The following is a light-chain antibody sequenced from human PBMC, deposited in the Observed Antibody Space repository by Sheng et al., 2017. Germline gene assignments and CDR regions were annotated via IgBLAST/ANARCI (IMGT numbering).Light chain of an antibody. Sequence: QSALTQPASVSGSPGQSITISCTGTSSDVGRYNSVSWFQQYPGKAPKLMIYDVYDRPSGVSDRFSGSKSGNTASLTISGLQVEDEATYYCSSYTRSSTVVFGGGTKVTVL. CDR2: DVY. CDR3: SSYTRSSTVV. CDR1: SSDVGRYNS. J-gene: IGLJ2*01. V-gene: IGLV2-14*01.